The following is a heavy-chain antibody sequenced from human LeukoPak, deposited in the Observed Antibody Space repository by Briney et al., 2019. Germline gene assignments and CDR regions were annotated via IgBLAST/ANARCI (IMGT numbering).Heavy chain of an antibody. Sequence: GESLKISCKGSGYNFNNNWIAWVRQMPGKGLEWMGIIYPDDSDSRYSPSFQGQVTFSADRSINTAYLQWSSLKALDTAMYYCALLQGGSGWYTGYFDYWGQGTLVTVSS. CDR2: IYPDDSDS. V-gene: IGHV5-51*01. CDR3: ALLQGGSGWYTGYFDY. CDR1: GYNFNNNW. D-gene: IGHD6-19*01. J-gene: IGHJ4*02.